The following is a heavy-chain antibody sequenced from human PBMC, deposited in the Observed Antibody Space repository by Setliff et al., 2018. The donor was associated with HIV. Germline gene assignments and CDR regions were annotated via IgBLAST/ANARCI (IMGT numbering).Heavy chain of an antibody. Sequence: SETLSLTCSVSGGSISPYYWSWIRQPAGKGLEWIGRIYISGNTIYNPSLKSRVTMSVDTSKSQFSLILNSVTAADTAVYYCARVFPPIRGAPFGTPPGAFGIWGQGTKVTVSS. D-gene: IGHD2-2*02. V-gene: IGHV4-4*07. J-gene: IGHJ3*02. CDR3: ARVFPPIRGAPFGTPPGAFGI. CDR2: IYISGNT. CDR1: GGSISPYY.